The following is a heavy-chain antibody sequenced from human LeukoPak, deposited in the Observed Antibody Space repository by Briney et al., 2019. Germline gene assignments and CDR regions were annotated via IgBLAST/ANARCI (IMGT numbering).Heavy chain of an antibody. Sequence: GGSLRLSCAASGFTFSSYGMSWVRQAPGKGLEWVSVIYSGGSTYYADSVKGRFTISRDNSKNTLHLQMNSLRAEDTAVYYCARFVVTYYFDYWGQGTLVTVSS. J-gene: IGHJ4*02. CDR2: IYSGGST. V-gene: IGHV3-53*01. D-gene: IGHD2-21*02. CDR3: ARFVVTYYFDY. CDR1: GFTFSSYG.